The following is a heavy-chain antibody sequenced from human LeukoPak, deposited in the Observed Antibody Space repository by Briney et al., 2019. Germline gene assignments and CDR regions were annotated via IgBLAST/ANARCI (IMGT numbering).Heavy chain of an antibody. D-gene: IGHD6-19*01. V-gene: IGHV1-2*06. Sequence: ASVKVSCKASGYTFTGYFMHWVRQAPGQGLEWMGRINPNSGGTNYAQKFQGRVTVARDTSISTAYMELSRLRSDDTAVYFCARDPRIAVSGKYFDYWGQGTLVTVSS. J-gene: IGHJ4*02. CDR2: INPNSGGT. CDR1: GYTFTGYF. CDR3: ARDPRIAVSGKYFDY.